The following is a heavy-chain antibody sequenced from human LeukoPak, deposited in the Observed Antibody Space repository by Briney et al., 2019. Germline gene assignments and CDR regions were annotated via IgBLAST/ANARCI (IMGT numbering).Heavy chain of an antibody. D-gene: IGHD3-3*01. V-gene: IGHV4-59*12. Sequence: PSETLSLTCTVSGGSISSYYWSWIRQPPGKGLEWIGYIYYSGSTYYNPSLKSRVTISVDTSKNQFSLKLSSVTAADTAVYYCARVDVFGVVSSDYYYYYMDVWGKGTTVTVSS. J-gene: IGHJ6*03. CDR2: IYYSGST. CDR1: GGSISSYY. CDR3: ARVDVFGVVSSDYYYYYMDV.